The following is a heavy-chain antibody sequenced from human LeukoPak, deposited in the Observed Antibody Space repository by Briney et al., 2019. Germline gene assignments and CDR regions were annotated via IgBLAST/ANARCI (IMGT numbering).Heavy chain of an antibody. CDR3: AKARVGTTGAFDI. CDR2: IWYDGSNK. V-gene: IGHV3-33*06. Sequence: GRSLRLSCAASGFTFSSYGMHWARQAPGKGLEWVAVIWYDGSNKYYADSVKGRFTISRDNSKNTLYLQMNSLRAEDTAVYYCAKARVGTTGAFDIWGQGTMVTVSS. J-gene: IGHJ3*02. CDR1: GFTFSSYG. D-gene: IGHD1-7*01.